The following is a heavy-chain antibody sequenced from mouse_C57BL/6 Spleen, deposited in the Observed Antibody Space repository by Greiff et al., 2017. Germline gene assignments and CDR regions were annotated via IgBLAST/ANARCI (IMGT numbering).Heavy chain of an antibody. V-gene: IGHV5-17*01. CDR3: ARGGQGYAMDY. CDR2: ISSGSSTI. CDR1: GFTFSDYG. J-gene: IGHJ4*01. Sequence: EVQLQQSGGGLVKPGGSLKLSCAASGFTFSDYGMHWVRQAPEKGLEWVAYISSGSSTIYYADTVKGRFTISRDNAKNTLFLQMTSLRSEETAMYYCARGGQGYAMDYWGQGTSVTVSS. D-gene: IGHD3-3*01.